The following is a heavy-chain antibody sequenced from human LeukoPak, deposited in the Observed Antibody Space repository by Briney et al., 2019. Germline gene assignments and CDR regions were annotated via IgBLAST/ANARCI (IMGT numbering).Heavy chain of an antibody. CDR3: ATSQDRSGYYADY. J-gene: IGHJ4*02. CDR2: IYYSGST. Sequence: KPSETLSLTCTVSGGSVSSGSYYWSWIRQPPGKGLEWIGYIYYSGSTNYNPSLKSRVTISVDTSKNQFSLKLSSVTAADTAVYYCATSQDRSGYYADYWGQGTLVTVSS. D-gene: IGHD3-3*01. CDR1: GGSVSSGSYY. V-gene: IGHV4-61*01.